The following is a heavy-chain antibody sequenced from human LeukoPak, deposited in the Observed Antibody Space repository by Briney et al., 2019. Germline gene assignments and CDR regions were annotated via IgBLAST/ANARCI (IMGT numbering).Heavy chain of an antibody. D-gene: IGHD3-22*01. CDR2: IISRTSGGAT. V-gene: IGHV3-15*01. CDR1: GFSFSNAW. CDR3: TTYRYSYDVTGYSYFGY. J-gene: IGHJ4*02. Sequence: GGSLRLSCTASGFSFSNAWMTWVRQAPGKGLEWVGRIISRTSGGATDYAATVRGTFTSARADSQITLYLHMNSLKTEATSVYYCTTYRYSYDVTGYSYFGYWGQGTPVTVSS.